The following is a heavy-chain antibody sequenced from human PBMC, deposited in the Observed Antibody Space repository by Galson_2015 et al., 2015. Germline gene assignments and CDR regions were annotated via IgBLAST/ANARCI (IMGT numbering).Heavy chain of an antibody. D-gene: IGHD1-1*01. CDR2: IYYSGST. J-gene: IGHJ4*02. CDR3: ARTGYFSFEFDY. CDR1: GGSISSSSYY. V-gene: IGHV4-39*07. Sequence: ATLSLDCPVSGGSISSSSYYWGWIRQPPGKGLEWIGSIYYSGSTYYNPSLKSRVTISVDTSKNQFSLKLSSVTAADTAVYYCARTGYFSFEFDYWGQRTPVTVSS.